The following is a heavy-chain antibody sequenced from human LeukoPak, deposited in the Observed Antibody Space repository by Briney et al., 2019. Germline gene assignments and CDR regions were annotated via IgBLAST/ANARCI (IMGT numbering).Heavy chain of an antibody. V-gene: IGHV1-24*01. CDR2: FDPEDGET. J-gene: IGHJ3*02. CDR1: GYTLTELS. CDR3: ARDPENLFTMIVHDVFNI. Sequence: GASVKVSCKVSGYTLTELSMHWVRQAPGKGLEWMGGFDPEDGETIYAQKFQGRVTMTEDTSTDTAYMELSSLRSEDTAVYYCARDPENLFTMIVHDVFNIWGQGTMVTVSS. D-gene: IGHD3-22*01.